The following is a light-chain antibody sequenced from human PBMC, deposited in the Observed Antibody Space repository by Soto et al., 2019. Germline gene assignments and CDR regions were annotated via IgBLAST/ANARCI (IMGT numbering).Light chain of an antibody. V-gene: IGLV4-69*01. CDR1: SGHSNYV. CDR2: LNNDGSH. Sequence: QLVLTQSPSASASLGASVKFTCTLSSGHSNYVIAWHQQQPEKGPRYLMKLNNDGSHSKGDGIPDRFSGSSSGAERYLTISSLQSEDEADYYCQTWDTGIRVFGGGTQLTVL. J-gene: IGLJ2*01. CDR3: QTWDTGIRV.